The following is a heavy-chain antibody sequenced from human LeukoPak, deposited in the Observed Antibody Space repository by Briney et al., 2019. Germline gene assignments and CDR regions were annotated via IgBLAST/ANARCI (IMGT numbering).Heavy chain of an antibody. D-gene: IGHD3-3*01. CDR2: IYYSGST. CDR1: GVSVSSGSYY. Sequence: SETLSLTCTVSGVSVSSGSYYWSWIRQPPGKGLEWIGYIYYSGSTNYNPSLKSRVTISVNTSKNQFSLKLSSVTAADTAVYYCARDLIFGVVAYFDLWGRGTLVTVSS. V-gene: IGHV4-61*01. J-gene: IGHJ2*01. CDR3: ARDLIFGVVAYFDL.